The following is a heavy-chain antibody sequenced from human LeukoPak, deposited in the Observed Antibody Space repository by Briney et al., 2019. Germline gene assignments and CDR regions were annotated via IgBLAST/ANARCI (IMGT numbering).Heavy chain of an antibody. D-gene: IGHD4-17*01. CDR2: MNPNSGNT. J-gene: IGHJ4*02. Sequence: ASVKVSXKASGYTFTSYDINWVRQATGQGLEWMGWMNPNSGNTGYAQKFQGRVTITRNTSISTAYMELSSLRSEDTAVYYCARTKYGDYALANWGQGTLVTVSS. CDR1: GYTFTSYD. CDR3: ARTKYGDYALAN. V-gene: IGHV1-8*03.